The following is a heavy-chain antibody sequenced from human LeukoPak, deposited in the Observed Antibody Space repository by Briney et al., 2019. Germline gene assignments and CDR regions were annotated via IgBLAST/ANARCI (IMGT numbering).Heavy chain of an antibody. CDR1: GGSISSYY. V-gene: IGHV4-59*08. CDR2: IYYSGST. Sequence: SETLSLTCTVSGGSISSYYWSWIRQPPGKGLEWIGYIYYSGSTNYNPSLKSRVTISVDTSKNQFSLKLSSVTAADTAVYYCARRGGYSSGWYPNYYFDYWGQGTLVTVSS. CDR3: ARRGGYSSGWYPNYYFDY. J-gene: IGHJ4*02. D-gene: IGHD6-19*01.